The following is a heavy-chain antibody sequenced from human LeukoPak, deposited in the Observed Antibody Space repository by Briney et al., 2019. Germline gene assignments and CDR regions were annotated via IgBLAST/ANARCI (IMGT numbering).Heavy chain of an antibody. D-gene: IGHD1-26*01. V-gene: IGHV4-34*01. J-gene: IGHJ6*02. Sequence: SETLSLTCAVSGGSFNDYQWSWLRQPPGKGLEWIGEIYYSGSTKYNPSLKSRVSMSVAPSKGQFSLNLSSVTAADTAVYYCARVRVGINFHYNPVDVWGQGTTVTVSS. CDR1: GGSFNDYQ. CDR3: ARVRVGINFHYNPVDV. CDR2: IYYSGST.